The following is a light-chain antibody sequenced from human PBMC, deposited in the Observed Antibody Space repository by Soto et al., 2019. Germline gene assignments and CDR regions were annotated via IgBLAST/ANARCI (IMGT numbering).Light chain of an antibody. Sequence: QSALTQPPSVSGSPGQSVTISCTGTSSDVGGYNYVSWYQQHPGKAPKVIIFDVSKRPSGVPDRFSGSKSGSTASLTISGLQPDDEADYYCCSYAGGFYVVGTGTKLTVL. CDR3: CSYAGGFYV. CDR1: SSDVGGYNY. V-gene: IGLV2-11*01. J-gene: IGLJ1*01. CDR2: DVS.